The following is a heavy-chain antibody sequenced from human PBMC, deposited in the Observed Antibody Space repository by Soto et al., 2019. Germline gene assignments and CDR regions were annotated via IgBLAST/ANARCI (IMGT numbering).Heavy chain of an antibody. J-gene: IGHJ4*02. CDR2: INHSGST. CDR3: ARATITMKLS. V-gene: IGHV4-34*01. D-gene: IGHD3-22*01. CDR1: GGSFSGYY. Sequence: SETLSLTCAVYGGSFSGYYWSWIRQPPGKGLEWIGEINHSGSTNYNPSLKSRVTILVDTSKNQFSLKLSSVTAADTAVYYCARATITMKLSWGQGTLVTVSS.